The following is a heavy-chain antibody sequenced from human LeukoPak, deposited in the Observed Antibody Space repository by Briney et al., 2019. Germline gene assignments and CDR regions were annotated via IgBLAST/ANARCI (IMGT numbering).Heavy chain of an antibody. D-gene: IGHD1-26*01. V-gene: IGHV3-53*01. J-gene: IGHJ4*02. CDR2: IYSGGST. CDR1: SSYY. Sequence: SSYYWGWLRQPPGKGLEWVSVIYSGGSTYYADSVKGRFTISRDNSKNTLYLQMNSLRAEDTAVYYCARAPHTGSYFFDYWGQGTLVTVSS. CDR3: ARAPHTGSYFFDY.